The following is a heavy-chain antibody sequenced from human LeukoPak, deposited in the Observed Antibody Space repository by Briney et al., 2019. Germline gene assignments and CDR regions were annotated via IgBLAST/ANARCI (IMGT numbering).Heavy chain of an antibody. D-gene: IGHD6-13*01. Sequence: PGGSLRLSCAASGFTFSSYWMSWVRQAPGKGLEWVSAISGSGGSTYYADSVKGRFTISRDNSKNTLYLQMNSLRAEVTAVYYCAKVQQLVLRGAFDIWGQGTMVTVSS. J-gene: IGHJ3*02. CDR2: ISGSGGST. CDR3: AKVQQLVLRGAFDI. V-gene: IGHV3-23*01. CDR1: GFTFSSYW.